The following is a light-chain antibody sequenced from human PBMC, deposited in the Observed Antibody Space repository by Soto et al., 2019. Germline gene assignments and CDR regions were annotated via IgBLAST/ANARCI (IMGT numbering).Light chain of an antibody. J-gene: IGLJ1*01. CDR1: SSDVGGYNY. Sequence: QSPLTQPASVSGSPGQSITISCTGTSSDVGGYNYVSWYQQHPGKAPKLMIYDVSNRPLGVSNRFSGSKSGNTASLTISGLQAEDEADYYCSSYTSSSTPCVFGTGTKLTVL. CDR2: DVS. CDR3: SSYTSSSTPCV. V-gene: IGLV2-14*01.